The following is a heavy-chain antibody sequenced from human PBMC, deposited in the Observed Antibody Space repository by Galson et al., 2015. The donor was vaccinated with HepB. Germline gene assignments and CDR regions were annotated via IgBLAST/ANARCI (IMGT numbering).Heavy chain of an antibody. CDR1: GFTVSSNY. CDR2: IYSGGST. J-gene: IGHJ4*02. V-gene: IGHV3-66*04. CDR3: ARHEGVVPAAIGY. Sequence: SLRLSCAASGFTVSSNYMSWVRQAPGKGLEWVSVIYSGGSTYYADSVKGRFTISRDNSKNTLYLQMNSLRAEDTAVYYCARHEGVVPAAIGYWGQGTLVTVSS. D-gene: IGHD2-2*02.